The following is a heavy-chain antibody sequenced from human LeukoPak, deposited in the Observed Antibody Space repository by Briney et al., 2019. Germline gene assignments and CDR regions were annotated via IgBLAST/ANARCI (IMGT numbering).Heavy chain of an antibody. Sequence: GGSLRLSCAASGFNFSSYWMHWVRQAPGKGLVWSSRINYDGTTTSYADSVKGRFTISRDNAKNSLYLQMNSLRAEDTAVYYCARDIEAAGLFLDYWGQGTLVTVSS. V-gene: IGHV3-74*01. CDR2: INYDGTTT. D-gene: IGHD6-13*01. CDR3: ARDIEAAGLFLDY. J-gene: IGHJ4*02. CDR1: GFNFSSYW.